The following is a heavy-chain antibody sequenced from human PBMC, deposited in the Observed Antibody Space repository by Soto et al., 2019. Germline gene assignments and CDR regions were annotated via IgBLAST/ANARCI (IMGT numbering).Heavy chain of an antibody. Sequence: SETLSLRWSFYGVSVSSGYDSLRWGLRPPGKGMQWIGNICYSGNTYYNPCLKSRLIILIDTSKNQFSLKVCSGTAADPAVYYCVSSSLYGMDVWGHGAKVTVSS. J-gene: IGHJ6*01. CDR1: GVSVSSGYDS. CDR2: ICYSGNT. CDR3: VSSSLYGMDV. V-gene: IGHV4-30-4*01.